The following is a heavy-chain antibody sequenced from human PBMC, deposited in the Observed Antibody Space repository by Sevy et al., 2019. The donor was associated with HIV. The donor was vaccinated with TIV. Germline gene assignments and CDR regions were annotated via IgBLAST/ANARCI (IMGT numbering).Heavy chain of an antibody. D-gene: IGHD3-22*01. J-gene: IGHJ4*02. CDR3: ARKYDSSGYFDY. Sequence: GGSLRLSCAASGFTFSNYAMNWVRQAPGKGLEWVSGISGSGGSGTKTNYADSVKGRFTISRDDSKNSLFLQLNSLSAEDTAIYYCARKYDSSGYFDYWGQGTLVTVSS. CDR2: ISGSGGSGTKT. V-gene: IGHV3-23*01. CDR1: GFTFSNYA.